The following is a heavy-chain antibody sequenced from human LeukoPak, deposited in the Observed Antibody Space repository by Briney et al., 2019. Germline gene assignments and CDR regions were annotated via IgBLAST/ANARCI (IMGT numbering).Heavy chain of an antibody. CDR2: INGDGSST. V-gene: IGHV3-74*01. Sequence: PGGSLRLSCAASGFTFRIYWMHWVRQAPGKGLVWVSRINGDGSSTTYADSVNGRFTISRDNAKNTVYLQMNSLRAEDTAVYYCANDRGHSFEYWGQGALVTVSS. CDR1: GFTFRIYW. D-gene: IGHD3-3*01. CDR3: ANDRGHSFEY. J-gene: IGHJ4*02.